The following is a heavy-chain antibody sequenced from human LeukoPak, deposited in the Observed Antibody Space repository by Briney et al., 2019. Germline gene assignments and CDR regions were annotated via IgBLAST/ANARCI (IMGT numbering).Heavy chain of an antibody. CDR1: GGSTNSYY. D-gene: IGHD2-2*01. CDR2: IYSSRST. CDR3: ARVKASSTSWTFDQ. V-gene: IGHV4-4*07. Sequence: PSETLSLTCSVSGGSTNSYYWSWIRQSGGKGLEWIGRIYSSRSTVYNPSLNSRLTMSIDTSKNQFSLTLKSVTATDTAVYYCARVKASSTSWTFDQWGQGALVTVSS. J-gene: IGHJ4*02.